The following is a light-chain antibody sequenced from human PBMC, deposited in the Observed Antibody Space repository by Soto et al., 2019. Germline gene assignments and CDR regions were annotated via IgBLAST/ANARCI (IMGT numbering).Light chain of an antibody. CDR2: AAS. CDR1: QYVSNN. J-gene: IGKJ4*01. Sequence: DIQMTQSPSYLSASVGDRVTITCRACQYVSNNLCWYQQQPGKAPKLLIYAASTLQSGVPSRFSGSGSGTDFTLTISSLQPEDFATYHCQQNYTSVTFGGGTKVEV. V-gene: IGKV1-39*01. CDR3: QQNYTSVT.